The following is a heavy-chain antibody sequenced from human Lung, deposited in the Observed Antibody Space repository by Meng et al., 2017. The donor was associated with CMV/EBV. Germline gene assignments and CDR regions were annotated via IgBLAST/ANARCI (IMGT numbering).Heavy chain of an antibody. CDR3: ARHLTEYYVDY. V-gene: IGHV5-51*01. CDR2: IYPGDSDT. D-gene: IGHD1-20*01. CDR1: GYSFTSYW. J-gene: IGHJ4*02. Sequence: XVSCKGSGYSFTSYWIGWVRQMPGKGLEWMGIIYPGDSDTRYSPSFQGQVTISADKSISTAYLQWSSLKASDTAMYYCARHLTEYYVDYWGQGTLVTVSS.